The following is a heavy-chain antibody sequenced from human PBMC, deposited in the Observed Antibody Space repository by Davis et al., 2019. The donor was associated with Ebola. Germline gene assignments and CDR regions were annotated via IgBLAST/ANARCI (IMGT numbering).Heavy chain of an antibody. V-gene: IGHV1-2*04. Sequence: AASVKVSCKASGYTFTGYYMHWVRQAPGQGLEWMGWINPNSGGTNYAQKFQGWVTMTRDTSISTAYMELSSLRSEDTAIYYCARDVVVPAAMHGYYYYYGMDVWGQGTTVTVSS. CDR2: INPNSGGT. CDR1: GYTFTGYY. J-gene: IGHJ6*02. CDR3: ARDVVVPAAMHGYYYYYGMDV. D-gene: IGHD2-2*01.